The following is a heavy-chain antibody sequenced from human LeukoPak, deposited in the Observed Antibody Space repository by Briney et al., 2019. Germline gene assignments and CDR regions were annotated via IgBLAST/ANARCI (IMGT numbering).Heavy chain of an antibody. V-gene: IGHV4-38-2*01. J-gene: IGHJ4*02. CDR1: GYSISSGYY. D-gene: IGHD5-18*01. CDR3: ARHPRRGYSYGYPFGY. CDR2: IYHSGST. Sequence: SETLSLTCAVSGYSISSGYYWGWIGQPPGKGLEWIGSIYHSGSTYYNPSLKSRVTISVDTSKNQFSLKLSSVTAADTAVYYCARHPRRGYSYGYPFGYWGQGTLVTVSS.